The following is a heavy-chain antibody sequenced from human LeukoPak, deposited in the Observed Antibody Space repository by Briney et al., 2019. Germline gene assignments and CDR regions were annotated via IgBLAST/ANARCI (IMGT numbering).Heavy chain of an antibody. D-gene: IGHD5-12*01. J-gene: IGHJ4*02. CDR2: ISSSGSTI. CDR3: ARGKRWLREANY. CDR1: GFTFNSYS. V-gene: IGHV3-48*04. Sequence: GGSLRLSCAASGFTFNSYSMNWVRQAPGKGLEWVSYISSSGSTIYYADSVKGRFAISRDNAKNSLYLQMNSLRAEDTAVYYCARGKRWLREANYWGQGTLVTVSS.